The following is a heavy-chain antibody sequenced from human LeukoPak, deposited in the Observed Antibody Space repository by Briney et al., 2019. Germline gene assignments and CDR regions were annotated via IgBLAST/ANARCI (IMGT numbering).Heavy chain of an antibody. V-gene: IGHV1-18*01. CDR2: ISAYNGNT. J-gene: IGHJ4*02. Sequence: ASVKVSCKASGYTFTSYGISWVRQAPGQGLEWMGWISAYNGNTNYAQKLQGRVTMTTDTSTSTAYMELRSLRSDDTAVYYCARVKYNWNSDLNFDYWGQGTLVTVSS. CDR3: ARVKYNWNSDLNFDY. CDR1: GYTFTSYG. D-gene: IGHD1-7*01.